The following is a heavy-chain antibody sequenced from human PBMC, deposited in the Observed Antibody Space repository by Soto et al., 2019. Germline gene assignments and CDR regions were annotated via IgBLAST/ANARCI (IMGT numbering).Heavy chain of an antibody. Sequence: GSLRLSCAASGFTFSSYSMNWVRQAPGKGLEWVSSISSSSSYIYYADSVKGRFTISRDNAKNSLYLQMNSLRAEDTAVYYCARAMVRGGINWFDPWGQGTLVTVSS. V-gene: IGHV3-21*01. CDR1: GFTFSSYS. D-gene: IGHD3-10*01. CDR3: ARAMVRGGINWFDP. CDR2: ISSSSSYI. J-gene: IGHJ5*02.